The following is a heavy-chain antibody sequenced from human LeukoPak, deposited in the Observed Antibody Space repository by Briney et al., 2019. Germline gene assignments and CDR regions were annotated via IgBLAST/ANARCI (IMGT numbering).Heavy chain of an antibody. Sequence: PGESLKISCKGSGYSFTSYWISWVRQMPGKGLEWMGRIDPSDSYTNYSPSFQGHVTISADKSISTAYLQWSSLKASDTAMYYCARLDPWGIAAAGTGSEDYWGQGTLVTVSP. CDR3: ARLDPWGIAAAGTGSEDY. CDR2: IDPSDSYT. J-gene: IGHJ4*02. V-gene: IGHV5-10-1*01. CDR1: GYSFTSYW. D-gene: IGHD6-13*01.